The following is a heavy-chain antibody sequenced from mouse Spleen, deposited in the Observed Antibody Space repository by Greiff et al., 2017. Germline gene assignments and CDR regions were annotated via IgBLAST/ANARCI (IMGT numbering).Heavy chain of an antibody. D-gene: IGHD2-4*01. CDR3: AKRGDYQGDWFAY. Sequence: VMLVESGPGLVQPSQSLSITCTVSGFSLTSYGVHWVRQSPGKGLEWLGVIWRGGSTDYNAAFMSRLSITKDNSKSQVFFKMNSLQADDTAIYYCAKRGDYQGDWFAYWGQGTLVTVSA. CDR2: IWRGGST. CDR1: GFSLTSYG. V-gene: IGHV2-5*01. J-gene: IGHJ3*01.